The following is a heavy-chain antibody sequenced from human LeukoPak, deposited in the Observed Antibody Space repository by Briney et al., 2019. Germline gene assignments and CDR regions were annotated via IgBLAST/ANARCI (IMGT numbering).Heavy chain of an antibody. Sequence: ASVKVSCKASGYTFTGYYMHWVRQAPGQGLEWMGWINPNSGGTNYAQKFQGRVTMTRDTSISTAYMELRSLRSDDTAVYYCARGRYDILTGYSDYYYYMDVWGKGTTVTISS. J-gene: IGHJ6*03. V-gene: IGHV1-2*02. D-gene: IGHD3-9*01. CDR3: ARGRYDILTGYSDYYYYMDV. CDR1: GYTFTGYY. CDR2: INPNSGGT.